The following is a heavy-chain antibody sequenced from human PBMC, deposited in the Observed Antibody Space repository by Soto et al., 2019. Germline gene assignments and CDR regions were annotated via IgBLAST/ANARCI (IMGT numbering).Heavy chain of an antibody. CDR1: GFTFSSYA. CDR3: AKIGTAMVTRPYYYMDV. V-gene: IGHV3-23*01. J-gene: IGHJ6*03. D-gene: IGHD5-18*01. Sequence: PGGSLRLSCAASGFTFSSYAMSWVRQAPGKGLEWVSAISGSGGSTYYADSVKGRFTISRDNSKNTLYLQMNSLRAEDTAVYYCAKIGTAMVTRPYYYMDVWGKGTTVTVSS. CDR2: ISGSGGST.